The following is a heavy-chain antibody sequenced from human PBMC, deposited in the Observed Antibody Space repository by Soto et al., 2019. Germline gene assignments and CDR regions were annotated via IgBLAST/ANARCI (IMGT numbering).Heavy chain of an antibody. CDR1: GITFINAW. V-gene: IGHV3-15*01. CDR3: TTDPGEYDNF. Sequence: EKQLVESGGGLVKPGESLRLSCAVSGITFINAWMSWVRQAPGKGLEWVGRIKNKANGETTVYAAPVKGIFTISRDDSKNMLYMQMNNLKAEDTAVYYCTTDPGEYDNFWRQGTLVTVSS. CDR2: IKNKANGETT. D-gene: IGHD4-17*01. J-gene: IGHJ4*02.